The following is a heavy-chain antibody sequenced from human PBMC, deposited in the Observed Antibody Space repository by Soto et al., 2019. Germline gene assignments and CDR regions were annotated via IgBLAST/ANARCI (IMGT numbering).Heavy chain of an antibody. CDR1: GGSISSNNW. CDR3: ARDPRGYSGYDWAYGFDY. V-gene: IGHV4-4*02. Sequence: PSETLSLTCAVSGGSISSNNWWCWVRQPPGKVLEWIGEIYHSGSTNYNPSLKSRVTISVDKSKNQFYLKLSSVTAADTAVYYCARDPRGYSGYDWAYGFDYWGQGTLVTVS. CDR2: IYHSGST. D-gene: IGHD5-12*01. J-gene: IGHJ4*02.